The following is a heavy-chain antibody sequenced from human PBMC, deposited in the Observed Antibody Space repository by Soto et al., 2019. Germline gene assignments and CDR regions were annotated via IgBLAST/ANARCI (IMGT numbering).Heavy chain of an antibody. J-gene: IGHJ6*02. CDR1: GGSISSSSYY. CDR3: ARHGLYSSSWYGEYYYGMDV. Sequence: SETLSLTCTVSGGSISSSSYYWGWIRQPPGKGLEWIGSIYYSGSTYYNPSLKSRVTISVDTSKNQFSLKLSSVTAADTAVYYCARHGLYSSSWYGEYYYGMDVWGQGTTVTVYS. D-gene: IGHD6-13*01. CDR2: IYYSGST. V-gene: IGHV4-39*01.